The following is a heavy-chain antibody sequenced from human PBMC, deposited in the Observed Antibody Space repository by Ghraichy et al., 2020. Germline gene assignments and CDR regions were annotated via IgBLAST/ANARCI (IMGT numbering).Heavy chain of an antibody. V-gene: IGHV3-21*01. D-gene: IGHD2-21*01. CDR3: ARARDPNSLWVYYYYYAMDV. CDR1: GFTFSSYS. J-gene: IGHJ6*02. Sequence: GGSLRLSCAASGFTFSSYSMNWVRQAPGKGLEWVSSISSSSSTYIYYADSVKGRFTISRDNAKNSLYLQMNSLRAEDTAVYYCARARDPNSLWVYYYYYAMDVWGQGTTVTVSS. CDR2: ISSSSSTYI.